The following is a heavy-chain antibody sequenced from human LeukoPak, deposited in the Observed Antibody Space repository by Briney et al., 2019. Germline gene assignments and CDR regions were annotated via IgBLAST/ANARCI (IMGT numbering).Heavy chain of an antibody. J-gene: IGHJ3*02. V-gene: IGHV5-51*01. CDR2: FYPGDSDT. D-gene: IGHD1-26*01. CDR1: GSSFTSFW. Sequence: GESLKTSCKGSGSSFTSFWIGWVRRMPGKGLEWLGIFYPGDSDTRYSPSFQGQVTISADKSISTAYLQWSSLKASDTAMYYCAIPGLGMKEGAYDAFDIWGQGTMVTVSS. CDR3: AIPGLGMKEGAYDAFDI.